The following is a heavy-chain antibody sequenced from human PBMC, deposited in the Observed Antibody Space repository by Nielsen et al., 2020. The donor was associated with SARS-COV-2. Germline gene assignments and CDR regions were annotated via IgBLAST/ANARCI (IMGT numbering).Heavy chain of an antibody. D-gene: IGHD6-6*01. CDR3: ARDLSYSSSPSGYFDY. J-gene: IGHJ4*02. V-gene: IGHV3-23*01. CDR2: ISGSGGST. Sequence: GESLKISCAASGFTFSSYAMSWVRQAPGKGLEWVSAISGSGGSTYYADSVKGRFTISRDNSKNTLYLQMNSLRAEDTAVYYCARDLSYSSSPSGYFDYWGQGTLVTVSS. CDR1: GFTFSSYA.